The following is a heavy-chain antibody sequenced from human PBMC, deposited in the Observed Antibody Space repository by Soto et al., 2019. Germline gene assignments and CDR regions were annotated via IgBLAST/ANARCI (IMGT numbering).Heavy chain of an antibody. V-gene: IGHV3-74*01. Sequence: GRAQRLRYAASWCNFINYGIRWVRQAPGKGLVWFSRIKSDGSSTSYADSVKGRFTISRDNAKNTLYLQMNSLRAEDSAVYYCARSLVAGNSGQDYWVQGTLDTV. CDR3: ARSLVAGNSGQDY. D-gene: IGHD6-19*01. CDR1: WCNFINYG. CDR2: IKSDGSST. J-gene: IGHJ4*01.